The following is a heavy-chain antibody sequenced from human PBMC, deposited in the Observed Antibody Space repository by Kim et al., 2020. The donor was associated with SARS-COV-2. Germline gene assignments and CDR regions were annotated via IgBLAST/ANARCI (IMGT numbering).Heavy chain of an antibody. Sequence: GGSLRLSCAASGFTFSSYAMSWVRQAPGKGLEWVSAISGSGGSTYYADSVKGRFTISRDNSKNTLYLQMNSLRAEDTAVYYCAKDLRMYYYGSGSYFARDGMDVWGQGTTVTVSS. CDR2: ISGSGGST. CDR3: AKDLRMYYYGSGSYFARDGMDV. V-gene: IGHV3-23*01. D-gene: IGHD3-10*01. CDR1: GFTFSSYA. J-gene: IGHJ6*02.